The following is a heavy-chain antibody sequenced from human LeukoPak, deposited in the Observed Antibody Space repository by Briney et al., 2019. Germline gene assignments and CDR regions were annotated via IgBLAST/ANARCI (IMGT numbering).Heavy chain of an antibody. J-gene: IGHJ4*02. CDR1: GYTFTSYY. V-gene: IGHV1-46*01. D-gene: IGHD6-13*01. CDR2: INPSGGST. CDR3: ARDLGTRSSSWYFPNDY. Sequence: GASVKVSCKASGYTFTSYYMHWVRQAPGQGLEWMGIINPSGGSTSYAQKFQGRVTMTRDTSTSTVYMELSSLRSEDTAVYYCARDLGTRSSSWYFPNDYWGQGTLVTVSS.